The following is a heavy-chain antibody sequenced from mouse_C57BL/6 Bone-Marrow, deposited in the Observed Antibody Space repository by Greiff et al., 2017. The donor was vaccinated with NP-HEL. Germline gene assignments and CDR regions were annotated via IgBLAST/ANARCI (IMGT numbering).Heavy chain of an antibody. D-gene: IGHD2-3*01. Sequence: EVHLVESGGGLVKPGGSLKLSCAASGFTFSSYAMSWVRQTPEKRLEWVATISDGGSYTYYPDNVKGRFTISRDNAKNNLYLQMSHLKSEDTAMYYCASEGIYAYSAWFAYWGQGTLVTVSA. CDR2: ISDGGSYT. CDR1: GFTFSSYA. J-gene: IGHJ3*01. V-gene: IGHV5-4*01. CDR3: ASEGIYAYSAWFAY.